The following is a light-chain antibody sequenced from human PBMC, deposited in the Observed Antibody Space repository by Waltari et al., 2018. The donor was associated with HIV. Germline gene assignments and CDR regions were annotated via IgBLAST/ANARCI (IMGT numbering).Light chain of an antibody. Sequence: QSALPQPRSVSGSPGQSVTISCTGTSGDLGNYNFFSWHQHHPGTAPKLIIYDVTKRPSGVPDRFAGSKSANTASLTISGLRADDEADYYCCAYAGGWVFGGGTKVTVL. CDR1: SGDLGNYNF. V-gene: IGLV2-11*01. J-gene: IGLJ3*02. CDR3: CAYAGGWV. CDR2: DVT.